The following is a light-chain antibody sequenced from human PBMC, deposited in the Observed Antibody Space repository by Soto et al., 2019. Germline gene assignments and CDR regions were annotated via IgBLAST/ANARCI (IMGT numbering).Light chain of an antibody. CDR2: EVS. Sequence: QSALTQPASVSGSPGQSITISCTGSSSGVGAYRYVSWFQQHPGRAPKLIIYEVSNRPSGVSDRFSGSKSGNTASLTISGLKAEDEADYHCSSYTTTTAWVFGGGTKVTVL. V-gene: IGLV2-14*01. J-gene: IGLJ3*02. CDR3: SSYTTTTAWV. CDR1: SSGVGAYRY.